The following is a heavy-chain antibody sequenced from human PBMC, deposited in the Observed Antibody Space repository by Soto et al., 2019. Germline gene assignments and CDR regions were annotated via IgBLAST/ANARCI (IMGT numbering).Heavy chain of an antibody. J-gene: IGHJ4*02. Sequence: GASVKVSCKASGYTFTGYYIHWVRQAPGQGLEWMGWINPNSGGTKYAQKFQGRVTMTRDTSISTAYMELSRLRSDDTAVYYCAARYCPTTTCFPFDSWGQGTLVTVSS. CDR3: AARYCPTTTCFPFDS. CDR2: INPNSGGT. V-gene: IGHV1-2*02. D-gene: IGHD2-2*01. CDR1: GYTFTGYY.